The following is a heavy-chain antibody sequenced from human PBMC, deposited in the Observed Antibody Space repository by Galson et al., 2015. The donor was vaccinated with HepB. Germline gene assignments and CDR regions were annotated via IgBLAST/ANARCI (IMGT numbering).Heavy chain of an antibody. CDR3: AATGGDYNYYYYGMDV. Sequence: SVKVSCKASGFTFATSAVQWVRQARGQRLEWIGWIVVGSGNTNYAQKFQERVTITRDMSTSTAYMELSGLRSEDTAVYYCAATGGDYNYYYYGMDVWGQGTTVTVSS. D-gene: IGHD4-17*01. CDR1: GFTFATSA. V-gene: IGHV1-58*01. CDR2: IVVGSGNT. J-gene: IGHJ6*02.